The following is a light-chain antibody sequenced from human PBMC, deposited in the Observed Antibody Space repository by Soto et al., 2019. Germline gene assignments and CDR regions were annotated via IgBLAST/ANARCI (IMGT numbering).Light chain of an antibody. CDR3: QQRSNWPPIT. J-gene: IGKJ5*01. V-gene: IGKV3-11*01. CDR2: DAS. Sequence: EIQMTQSPSSLSASPGDRATITCKASQSISSYLAWYQQKPGQAPRLLIYDASNRATGIPARFSGSGSGTDFTLTISSLEPEDFAVYYCQQRSNWPPITFGQGTRLEIK. CDR1: QSISSY.